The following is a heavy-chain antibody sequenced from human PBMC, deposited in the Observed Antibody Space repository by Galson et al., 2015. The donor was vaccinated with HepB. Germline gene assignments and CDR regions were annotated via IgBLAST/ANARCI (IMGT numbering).Heavy chain of an antibody. D-gene: IGHD2-21*01. V-gene: IGHV4-39*01. J-gene: IGHJ3*02. CDR3: ARLRGDTGAFEI. Sequence: TLSLTCTVSGGSISSSAFYWAWIRQPPAKGLEWIGSIYYSGVTYYNPSLKSRVILSVNTSKTQFSLRLPSVPAADTAVYYCARLRGDTGAFEIWGQGTMVTVSA. CDR2: IYYSGVT. CDR1: GGSISSSAFY.